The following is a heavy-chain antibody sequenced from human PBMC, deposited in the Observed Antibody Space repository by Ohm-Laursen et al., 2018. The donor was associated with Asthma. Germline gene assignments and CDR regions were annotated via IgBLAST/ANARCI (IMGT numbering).Heavy chain of an antibody. D-gene: IGHD3-10*01. CDR3: ARGQGSGDISGSDPFDL. CDR1: GFSVSRHF. Sequence: GSLRLSCAASGFSVSRHFMNWIRQGPEKGLGWVSDIYPGGATFYADSVKGRFTISRDDSKNTLNLQMSSLRGDDTAVYYCARGQGSGDISGSDPFDLWGQGTTVIVSS. V-gene: IGHV3-53*01. J-gene: IGHJ3*01. CDR2: IYPGGAT.